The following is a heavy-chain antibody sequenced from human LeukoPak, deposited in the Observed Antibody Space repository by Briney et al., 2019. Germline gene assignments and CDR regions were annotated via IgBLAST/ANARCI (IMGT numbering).Heavy chain of an antibody. Sequence: SETPSLTCTVSGGSITNYYWSWIRQSAGKGLEWIGRIYSTGIITYNPSLKSRVTMSVDTSKNQLSLRLISVTAADTAVYYCTRDRGTFDHDYWGQGTLVTVSS. J-gene: IGHJ4*02. V-gene: IGHV4-4*07. CDR3: TRDRGTFDHDY. CDR1: GGSITNYY. D-gene: IGHD3-9*01. CDR2: IYSTGII.